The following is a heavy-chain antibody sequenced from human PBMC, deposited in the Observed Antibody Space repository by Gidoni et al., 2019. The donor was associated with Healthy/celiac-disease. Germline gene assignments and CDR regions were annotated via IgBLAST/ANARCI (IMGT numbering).Heavy chain of an antibody. CDR1: GYTFTSYY. V-gene: IGHV1-46*01. CDR2: INPSGGRT. D-gene: IGHD1-26*01. CDR3: ARDILVGATTLPYYYYYGMDV. J-gene: IGHJ6*02. Sequence: QVQLVQSGAEVKKPGASVKVSCKASGYTFTSYYMHWVRQAPGQGLEWMGIINPSGGRTSYAQKFQGRVTMTRDTSTSTVYMELSSLRSEDTAVYYCARDILVGATTLPYYYYYGMDVWGQGTTVTVSS.